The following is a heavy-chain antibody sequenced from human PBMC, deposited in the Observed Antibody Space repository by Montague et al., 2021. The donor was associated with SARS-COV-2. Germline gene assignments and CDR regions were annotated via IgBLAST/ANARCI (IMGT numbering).Heavy chain of an antibody. J-gene: IGHJ5*02. CDR3: AREGTWIQAPGWFDP. V-gene: IGHV4-61*02. Sequence: TLSLTCTVSGGSISSGSYYWSWIRQPAGKGLEWIGRIYTSGSTNYXPSLKSRVTISVDTSKNQFSLKLSSVTAADTAMYYCAREGTWIQAPGWFDPWGQGTLVTVSS. CDR1: GGSISSGSYY. D-gene: IGHD5-18*01. CDR2: IYTSGST.